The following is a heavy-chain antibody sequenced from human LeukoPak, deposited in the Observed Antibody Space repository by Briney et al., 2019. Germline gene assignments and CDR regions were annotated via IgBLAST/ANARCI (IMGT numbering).Heavy chain of an antibody. CDR1: GGSFSGYY. V-gene: IGHV4-34*01. CDR3: ARQYTMVRGVIPRKAFDI. CDR2: INHSGST. D-gene: IGHD3-10*01. Sequence: SETLSLTCAVYGGSFSGYYWSWIRQPPGKGLEWIGEINHSGSTNYNPSLKSRVTISVDTSKNQFSLKLSSVTAADTAVYYCARQYTMVRGVIPRKAFDIWGQGTMVTVSS. J-gene: IGHJ3*02.